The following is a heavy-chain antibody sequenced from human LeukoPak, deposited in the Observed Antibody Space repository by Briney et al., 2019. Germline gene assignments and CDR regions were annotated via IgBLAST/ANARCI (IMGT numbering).Heavy chain of an antibody. CDR3: ARVGGTSSWYCFDY. D-gene: IGHD6-13*01. J-gene: IGHJ4*02. Sequence: SGSSLRLYCAASGFTFSSYGMHWVRPAPDKGLAWVALLWYDGSNKYYADSVKGRFTISRDNSKNTLYLQMNSLRAEDTAVYYCARVGGTSSWYCFDYWGQGTLVTVSS. CDR2: LWYDGSNK. V-gene: IGHV3-33*01. CDR1: GFTFSSYG.